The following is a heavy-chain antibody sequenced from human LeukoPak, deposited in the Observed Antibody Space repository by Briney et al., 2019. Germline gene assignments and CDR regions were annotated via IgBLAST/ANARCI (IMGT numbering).Heavy chain of an antibody. J-gene: IGHJ4*02. D-gene: IGHD3-22*01. CDR2: IYYSGSI. Sequence: TPSETLSLICTVSGASISSYYWSWIRQPPGKGLEWIGDIYYSGSIKYNPSLKSRVTMSVDTPKNQFSLKLSSVTAADTAIYYCARENPSGYYNRPIDYWGQGTLVTVSS. V-gene: IGHV4-59*01. CDR1: GASISSYY. CDR3: ARENPSGYYNRPIDY.